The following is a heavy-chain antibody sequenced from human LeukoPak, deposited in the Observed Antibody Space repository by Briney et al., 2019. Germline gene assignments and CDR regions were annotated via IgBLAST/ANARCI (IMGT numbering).Heavy chain of an antibody. V-gene: IGHV4-31*03. CDR3: ARDPSYSATTVTTNWYFDL. CDR1: GGSISSGGYY. J-gene: IGHJ2*01. CDR2: IWYSGST. Sequence: SQTLSLTCTVSGGSISSGGYYWSWIRQHPGKGLEWIGYIWYSGSTYYNPSLKSRVTTSVDTSENQFSLRLTSVTAADTAVYYCARDPSYSATTVTTNWYFDLWGRGTLVTVSS. D-gene: IGHD4-17*01.